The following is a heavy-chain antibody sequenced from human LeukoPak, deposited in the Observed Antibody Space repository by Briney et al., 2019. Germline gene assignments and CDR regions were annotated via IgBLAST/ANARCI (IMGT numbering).Heavy chain of an antibody. V-gene: IGHV3-23*01. J-gene: IGHJ4*02. CDR3: AKAYYDFWSGYYGSYGGHFDY. D-gene: IGHD3-3*01. Sequence: GGSLRLSCAASGFTFNSYAMTWVRQAPGKGLEWVSAISGSGGNTYYADSVKGRFTISRDNSKNTLYLQMNSLRAEDTAVYYCAKAYYDFWSGYYGSYGGHFDYWGQGTLVTVSS. CDR1: GFTFNSYA. CDR2: ISGSGGNT.